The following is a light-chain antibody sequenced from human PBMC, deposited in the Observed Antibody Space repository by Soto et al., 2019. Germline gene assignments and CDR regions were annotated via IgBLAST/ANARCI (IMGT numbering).Light chain of an antibody. J-gene: IGLJ1*01. CDR3: SSYTSSSPLYV. V-gene: IGLV2-14*01. CDR2: DVS. CDR1: SSDVGGYNY. Sequence: QSVLTQPPSVSGSPGQSITISCTGTSSDVGGYNYVSWYQQHPGKAPKLMIYDVSNRPSGVSSRFSGSKSGNTASLTISGLQAEDEADYYCSSYTSSSPLYVFGTGTKLTVL.